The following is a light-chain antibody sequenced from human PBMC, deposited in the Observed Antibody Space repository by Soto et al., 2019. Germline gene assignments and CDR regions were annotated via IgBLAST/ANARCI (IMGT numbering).Light chain of an antibody. CDR2: AAS. Sequence: DIQLTQSPSSLSASVGDRVTITCRASQSISTYLNWYQQNPGKAPKLLIYAASSLQSEVPSRLSGGGSGTDFTLTISSLQPKDFASYYCQQSYSTPRTFGPGTKVDIK. CDR1: QSISTY. J-gene: IGKJ3*01. V-gene: IGKV1-39*01. CDR3: QQSYSTPRT.